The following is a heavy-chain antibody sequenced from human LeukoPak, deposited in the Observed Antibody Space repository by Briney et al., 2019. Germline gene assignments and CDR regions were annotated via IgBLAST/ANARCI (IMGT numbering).Heavy chain of an antibody. Sequence: SQTLSLTCVISGDSVSSNSAAWNWIRQSPSRDLEWLGRTYYRSKRYHDYAVSVKGRITINPDTSKNQFFLQLNSVTPEDTALYYCARETSHFDYWGQGTLVTVSS. J-gene: IGHJ4*02. CDR1: GDSVSSNSAA. V-gene: IGHV6-1*01. CDR3: ARETSHFDY. CDR2: TYYRSKRYH.